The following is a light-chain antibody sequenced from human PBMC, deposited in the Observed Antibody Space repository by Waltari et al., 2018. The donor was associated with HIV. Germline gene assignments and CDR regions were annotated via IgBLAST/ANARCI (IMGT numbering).Light chain of an antibody. J-gene: IGLJ2*01. V-gene: IGLV2-14*01. CDR3: SSYTSSSVL. Sequence: QSALTQPASVSGSPGQSITISCTETRTHVGCHNYVSWYHQHPGNTPKLMIYEVSNRPSGVSNRFSGSKSGNTASLTISGLQAEDEADYYCSSYTSSSVLFGGGTKVTVL. CDR2: EVS. CDR1: RTHVGCHNY.